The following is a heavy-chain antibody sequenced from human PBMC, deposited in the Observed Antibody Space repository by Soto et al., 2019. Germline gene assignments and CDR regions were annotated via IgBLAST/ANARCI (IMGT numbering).Heavy chain of an antibody. Sequence: EVQLLESGGGLVEPGGSLRLSCAAPGITFSSYAMSWVRQAPGKGLEWVSVISNRGDRTYYTDAVKGRCTISRDNYKNMLYLEMNSLRAEDTAIYYCAKDNIVATSGGAFDYWGQGTPLTVSS. CDR2: ISNRGDRT. J-gene: IGHJ4*02. V-gene: IGHV3-23*01. D-gene: IGHD5-12*01. CDR1: GITFSSYA. CDR3: AKDNIVATSGGAFDY.